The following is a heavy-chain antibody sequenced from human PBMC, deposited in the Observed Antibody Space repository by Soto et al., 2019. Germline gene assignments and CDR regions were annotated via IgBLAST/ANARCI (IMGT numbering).Heavy chain of an antibody. CDR3: ARRTTEYCGGDCYAFDI. D-gene: IGHD2-21*02. Sequence: GASVKVSCKASGYTFTSYYMHWVRQAPGQGLEWMGIINPSGGSTSYAQKFQGRVTMTTDTSTSTVYMELSSLRSEDTAVYYCARRTTEYCGGDCYAFDIWGQGTMVTVSS. J-gene: IGHJ3*02. V-gene: IGHV1-46*01. CDR2: INPSGGST. CDR1: GYTFTSYY.